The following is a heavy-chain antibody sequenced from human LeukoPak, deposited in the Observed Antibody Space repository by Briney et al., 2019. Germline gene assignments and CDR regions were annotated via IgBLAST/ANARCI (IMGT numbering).Heavy chain of an antibody. J-gene: IGHJ6*03. CDR3: AREPPYYYYMDV. CDR1: GFTFSSYA. Sequence: GSLRLSCAASGFTFSSYAMHWVRPAPGKGLEWVAVISYDGSNKYYADSVKGRFTISRDNSKNTLYLQMNSLRAEDTAVYYCAREPPYYYYMDVWGKGTTVTVSS. V-gene: IGHV3-30*01. CDR2: ISYDGSNK.